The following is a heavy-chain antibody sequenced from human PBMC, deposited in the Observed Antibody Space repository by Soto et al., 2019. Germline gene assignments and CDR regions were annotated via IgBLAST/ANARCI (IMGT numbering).Heavy chain of an antibody. CDR3: ARTYYYDSKRSWFDP. J-gene: IGHJ5*02. CDR1: GGSISSGGYS. CDR2: IYHSGST. Sequence: PSETLSLTWAVSGGSISSGGYSWSWIRQPPGKGLEWIGYIYHSGSTYYNPSLKSRVTISVDRSKNQFSLKLSSVTAADTAVYYCARTYYYDSKRSWFDPWGQGTLVTVSS. V-gene: IGHV4-30-2*01. D-gene: IGHD3-22*01.